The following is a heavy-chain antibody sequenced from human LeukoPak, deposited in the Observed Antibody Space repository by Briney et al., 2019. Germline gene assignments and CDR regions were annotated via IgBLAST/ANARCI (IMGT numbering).Heavy chain of an antibody. J-gene: IGHJ4*02. CDR1: GGSFGGSLNGYY. Sequence: SETLSLTCAVYGGSFGGSLNGYYWSWIRQPPGKGLEWIGEINHSGSTNYNPSLKSRVTISVDTSKNQFSLKLTSVTAADTAVYYCARGRYHFDYWGQGTLVTVSS. V-gene: IGHV4-34*01. CDR3: ARGRYHFDY. D-gene: IGHD3-9*01. CDR2: INHSGST.